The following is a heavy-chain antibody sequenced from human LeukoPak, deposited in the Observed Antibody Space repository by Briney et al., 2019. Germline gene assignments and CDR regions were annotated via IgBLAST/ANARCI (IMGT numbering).Heavy chain of an antibody. J-gene: IGHJ4*02. D-gene: IGHD6-13*01. CDR3: ASHPYASGYVDY. CDR1: GFTFSSYA. V-gene: IGHV3-23*01. Sequence: GGSLRLSCAASGFTFSSYAVSWVRQAPGKGLEWVSAISGSGGSTYYADSVKGRFTISRDNSKNTLYLQMNSLRAEDTAVYYCASHPYASGYVDYWGQGTLVTVSS. CDR2: ISGSGGST.